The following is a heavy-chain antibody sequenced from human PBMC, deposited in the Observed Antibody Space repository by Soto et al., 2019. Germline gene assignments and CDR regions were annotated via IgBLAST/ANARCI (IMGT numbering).Heavy chain of an antibody. CDR3: TTAIWYNDLTGHDY. CDR1: GFTFTYAW. Sequence: GGSLRLSCAASGFTFTYAWMNWVRQAPGKGLEWVGRIKTNTDGGTTDYVAPVKGRFTISRDDSKTTLYLQMNNLKSEDTAVYYCTTAIWYNDLTGHDYWGQGTLVTVSS. CDR2: IKTNTDGGTT. V-gene: IGHV3-15*07. D-gene: IGHD3-9*01. J-gene: IGHJ4*02.